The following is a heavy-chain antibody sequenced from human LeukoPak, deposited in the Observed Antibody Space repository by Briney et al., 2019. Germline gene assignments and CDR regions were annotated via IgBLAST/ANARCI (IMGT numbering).Heavy chain of an antibody. CDR1: GDSISSDY. D-gene: IGHD4-17*01. CDR2: ISYSGST. Sequence: SETLSLTRSASGDSISSDYWSWIRQPPGKGLEWIGYISYSGSTKSNPALKSRVTISGDRSKNQFSLKMTSVTAADTAVCYCAKSHPAVTTTDWYFDLWGRGTLVTVSS. J-gene: IGHJ2*01. CDR3: AKSHPAVTTTDWYFDL. V-gene: IGHV4-59*01.